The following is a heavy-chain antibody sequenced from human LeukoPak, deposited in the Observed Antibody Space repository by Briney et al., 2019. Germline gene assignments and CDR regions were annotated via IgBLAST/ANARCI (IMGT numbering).Heavy chain of an antibody. D-gene: IGHD1-26*01. Sequence: SGTLSLTCAGSGGCISRNEWWSWVRQPPGKGLEWIGEIYHSGSTNYNPSLESRVTISVDKSKNQFSLKLSSVTAADTAVYYCASWSHGSYSYYFDYWGQGTLVTVSS. CDR2: IYHSGST. J-gene: IGHJ4*02. CDR3: ASWSHGSYSYYFDY. V-gene: IGHV4-4*02. CDR1: GGCISRNEW.